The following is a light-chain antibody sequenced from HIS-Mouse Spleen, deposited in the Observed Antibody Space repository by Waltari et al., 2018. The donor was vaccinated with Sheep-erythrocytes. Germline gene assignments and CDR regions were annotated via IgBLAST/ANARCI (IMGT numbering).Light chain of an antibody. CDR2: EDS. V-gene: IGLV3-10*01. J-gene: IGLJ1*01. CDR1: ALPKKY. CDR3: CSYAGSYNHV. Sequence: SYELTQPPSVSVSPGQTARITCSGDALPKKYAYWYQQKSGQAPVLVIYEDSKRPSGIPDLFSGSQSGNTASLTISGLQAEDEADYYCCSYAGSYNHVFATGTKVAVL.